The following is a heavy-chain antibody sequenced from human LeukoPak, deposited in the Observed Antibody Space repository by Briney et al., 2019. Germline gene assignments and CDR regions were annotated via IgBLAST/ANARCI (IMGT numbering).Heavy chain of an antibody. D-gene: IGHD5-18*01. V-gene: IGHV3-7*04. CDR1: GFTFSIYW. CDR3: TRDHHPFTA. CDR2: IKQDGSEK. Sequence: GGSLRDSRAASGFTFSIYWMSWVRQAPGKGLEWVANIKQDGSEKNYVDSVKGRFTISRDNAKNSLYLQMNSLRAEDTAVYYCTRDHHPFTAWGEEVLVTVSS. J-gene: IGHJ4*02.